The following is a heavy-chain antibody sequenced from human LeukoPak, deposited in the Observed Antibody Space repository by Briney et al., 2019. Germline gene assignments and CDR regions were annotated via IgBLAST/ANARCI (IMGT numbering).Heavy chain of an antibody. Sequence: SSVKVSCKASGYTFSGYYMNWVRQAPGQGLEWMGWINPNSGGTKYAQKFQGRVTMTSDTSSSTSYMELSSLISDDTAVYYCARKSAARKTSEFDYWGQGTLVTVSS. CDR2: INPNSGGT. V-gene: IGHV1-2*02. J-gene: IGHJ4*02. D-gene: IGHD6-6*01. CDR3: ARKSAARKTSEFDY. CDR1: GYTFSGYY.